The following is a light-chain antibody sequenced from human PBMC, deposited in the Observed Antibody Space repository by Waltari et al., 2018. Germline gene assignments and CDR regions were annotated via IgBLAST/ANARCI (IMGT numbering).Light chain of an antibody. CDR1: QSVSRT. J-gene: IGKJ1*01. V-gene: IGKV3-20*01. Sequence: EIVLTQSPGTLSLSPGERATLSCRASQSVSRTLAWCQQKPGQAPKLLIYGASIRATVIPDRFTGSGSGTDFSLTISSLEPEDFAIYFCQHYVRLPATFGQGTKVEIK. CDR3: QHYVRLPAT. CDR2: GAS.